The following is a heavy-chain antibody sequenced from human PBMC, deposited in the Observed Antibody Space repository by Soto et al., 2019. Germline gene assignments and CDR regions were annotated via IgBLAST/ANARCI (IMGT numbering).Heavy chain of an antibody. V-gene: IGHV1-8*01. J-gene: IGHJ5*02. CDR2: MNPNSGNT. CDR3: ARARITMVRGVIPGPGNRFDP. Sequence: ASVKVSCKASGYTFTSYDINWVRQATGQGLEWMGWMNPNSGNTGYAQKFQGRVTMTRNTSISTAYMELGSLRSEDTAVYYCARARITMVRGVIPGPGNRFDPWGQGTLVTVSS. CDR1: GYTFTSYD. D-gene: IGHD3-10*01.